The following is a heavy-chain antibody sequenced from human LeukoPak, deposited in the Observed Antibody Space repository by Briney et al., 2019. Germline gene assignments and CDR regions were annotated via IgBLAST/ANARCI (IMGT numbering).Heavy chain of an antibody. Sequence: GRSLRLSCAASGFAFRSYGMSWVRQAPGKGLEWVSAISGNGVGTYYADSVKGRFTISRDNSKNTLYLQMNNLRAEDTAVYYCARDTIDYSSGWSLGLDYWGQGTLVTVSS. J-gene: IGHJ4*02. D-gene: IGHD6-19*01. CDR2: ISGNGVGT. CDR1: GFAFRSYG. CDR3: ARDTIDYSSGWSLGLDY. V-gene: IGHV3-23*01.